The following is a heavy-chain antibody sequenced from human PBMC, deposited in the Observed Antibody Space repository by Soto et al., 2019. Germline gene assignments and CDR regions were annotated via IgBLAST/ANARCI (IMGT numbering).Heavy chain of an antibody. CDR2: VCYTGTS. D-gene: IGHD3-16*02. V-gene: IGHV4-59*01. J-gene: IGHJ5*02. Sequence: SESLSLTCTASGCPISDFYWSWIRQPPGKGLEWVGYVCYTGTSTYNASLKSRVAMSVDTSKKQISLRMTSVTAADTAVYYCVRELSRWFDRWGQGTLVTV. CDR3: VRELSRWFDR. CDR1: GCPISDFY.